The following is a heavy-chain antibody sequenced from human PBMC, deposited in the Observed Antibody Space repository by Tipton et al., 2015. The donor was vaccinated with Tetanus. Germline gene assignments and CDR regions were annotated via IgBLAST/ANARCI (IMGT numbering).Heavy chain of an antibody. V-gene: IGHV4-34*01. CDR3: ARGVPYSTTMGSDWFDP. D-gene: IGHD2-2*01. CDR1: GVSVRSYY. Sequence: TLSLTCTVSGVSVRSYYWSWIRQSPDKGLEWLGDVIYDDPSYYNPSLNSRVKISLETSMNQVSLTLTSVTAADTALYYCARGVPYSTTMGSDWFDPWGQGTLVTVSS. CDR2: VIYDDPS. J-gene: IGHJ5*02.